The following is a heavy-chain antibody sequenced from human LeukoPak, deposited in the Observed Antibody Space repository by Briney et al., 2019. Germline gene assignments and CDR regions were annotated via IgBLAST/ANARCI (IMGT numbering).Heavy chain of an antibody. J-gene: IGHJ4*02. CDR2: IYYSGST. D-gene: IGHD6-19*01. Sequence: PSETLSLTCTVSGGSISSYYWSWIRQPPGRGLEWIGYIYYSGSTNYNPSLKSRVTISVDTSKNQFSLKLSSVTAADTAVYYCARSRIAVAGTLDYWGQGTLVTVSS. CDR1: GGSISSYY. V-gene: IGHV4-59*08. CDR3: ARSRIAVAGTLDY.